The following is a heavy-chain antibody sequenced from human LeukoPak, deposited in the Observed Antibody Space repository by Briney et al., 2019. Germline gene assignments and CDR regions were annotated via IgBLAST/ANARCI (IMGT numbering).Heavy chain of an antibody. D-gene: IGHD3-22*01. J-gene: IGHJ4*02. V-gene: IGHV3-33*01. CDR3: ARDRIGGSYYDPRGPDY. CDR2: IWYGGSNK. CDR1: GFTFSSYG. Sequence: PGGSLRLSCAASGFTFSSYGMYWVRQAPGKGLEWVAVIWYGGSNKYYADSVKGRFTISRDNSKNTLYLQMNSLRAEDTAVYYCARDRIGGSYYDPRGPDYWGQGTLVTVSS.